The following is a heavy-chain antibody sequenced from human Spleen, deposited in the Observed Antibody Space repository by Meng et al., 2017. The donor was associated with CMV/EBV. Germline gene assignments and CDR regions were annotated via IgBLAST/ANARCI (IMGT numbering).Heavy chain of an antibody. CDR2: IWYDGSNK. CDR1: GFTFSSYG. J-gene: IGHJ4*02. Sequence: GGSLRLSCAASGFTFSSYGMHWVRQAPGKGLEWVAVIWYDGSNKYYADSVKGRFTISRDNSKNTLYLQMNSLRAEDTAVYYCAKDRSSGYTTLDYWGQGTLVTVSS. V-gene: IGHV3-33*06. D-gene: IGHD3-22*01. CDR3: AKDRSSGYTTLDY.